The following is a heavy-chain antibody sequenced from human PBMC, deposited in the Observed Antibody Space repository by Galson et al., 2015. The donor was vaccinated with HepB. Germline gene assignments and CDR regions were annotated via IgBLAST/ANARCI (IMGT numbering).Heavy chain of an antibody. J-gene: IGHJ3*02. CDR3: AKTVLYYYDSSGSTDASDI. CDR2: IYSGGSA. V-gene: IGHV3-66*01. Sequence: SLRLSCAASGFTVSGNYMSWVRQAPGKGLEWVSVIYSGGSAYYADSVKGRFTISRDNSKNTLYLQTNSLRVEDTAVYYCAKTVLYYYDSSGSTDASDIWGQGTMVTVSS. D-gene: IGHD3-22*01. CDR1: GFTVSGNY.